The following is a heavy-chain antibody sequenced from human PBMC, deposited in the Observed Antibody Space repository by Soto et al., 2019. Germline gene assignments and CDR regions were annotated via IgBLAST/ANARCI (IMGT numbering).Heavy chain of an antibody. CDR1: GYNFANNG. V-gene: IGHV1-18*01. J-gene: IGHJ4*02. Sequence: GSLVKGSCRASGYNFANNGISWVRQAPGQGLEWMGWISAYNGNTNYAQKHQGRVTMTTDTSTSTAYMELRSLRSDDTAVYYCARAYGYGDYAHDYWGQGTLVTVSS. CDR3: ARAYGYGDYAHDY. CDR2: ISAYNGNT. D-gene: IGHD4-17*01.